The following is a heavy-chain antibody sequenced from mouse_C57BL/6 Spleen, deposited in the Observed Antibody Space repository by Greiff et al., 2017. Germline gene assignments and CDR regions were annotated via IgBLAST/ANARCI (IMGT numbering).Heavy chain of an antibody. CDR3: ASGRPETARLDY. J-gene: IGHJ2*01. V-gene: IGHV7-3*01. Sequence: EVHLVESGGGLVQPGGSLSLSCAASGFTFTDYYMSWVRQPPGKALEWLGFIRNKANGYTTEYSASVKGRFTISRDNSQSILYLQMNALGAEDSATYYCASGRPETARLDYWGQGTTLTVSS. CDR1: GFTFTDYY. CDR2: IRNKANGYTT. D-gene: IGHD3-2*01.